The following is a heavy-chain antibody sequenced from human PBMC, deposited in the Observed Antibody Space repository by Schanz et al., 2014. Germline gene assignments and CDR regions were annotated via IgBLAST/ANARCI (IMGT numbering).Heavy chain of an antibody. Sequence: EVHLLESGGGLVEPGGSLRLSCATSGFSLDIFAVSWVRQAPGKGLEWVSSFNDGGVNKYYADSVKGRFTISRDNSNKPVDMRMNSLRAEDTAVEYYAKGRFGELSAFDIWGQGTMVTVSS. CDR3: AKGRFGELSAFDI. J-gene: IGHJ3*02. CDR2: FNDGGVNK. V-gene: IGHV3-23*01. CDR1: GFSLDIFA. D-gene: IGHD3-10*01.